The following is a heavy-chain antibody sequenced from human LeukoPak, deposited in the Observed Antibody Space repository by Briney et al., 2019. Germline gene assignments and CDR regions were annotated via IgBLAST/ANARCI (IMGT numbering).Heavy chain of an antibody. D-gene: IGHD5-12*01. V-gene: IGHV3-23*01. CDR2: SGTKGTRT. CDR1: GFTLSNCA. CDR3: VKEVVATIPPL. J-gene: IGHJ1*01. Sequence: PGGSLRLSCAASGFTLSNCAMGWVRQAPGQGREWVAGSGTKGTRTYYADSVKGRFTISRDNSKNTLFLQMNSLRAEDTAVYYCVKEVVATIPPLWGQGTLVTVSS.